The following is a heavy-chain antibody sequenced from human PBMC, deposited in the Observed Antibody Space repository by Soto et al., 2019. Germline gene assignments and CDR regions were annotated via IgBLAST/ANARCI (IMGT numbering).Heavy chain of an antibody. CDR3: ATYHGDDCESERHRY. CDR1: GYTCGAYL. D-gene: IGHD2-21*02. J-gene: IGHJ4*01. V-gene: IGHV3-7*01. CDR2: INQDGSVE. Sequence: GRNLGICSAAYGYTCGAYLMTCVRQAPGKGLDWVANINQDGSVEYYADSVQGRFTISRDNAKNSLYLHMNSLRAEDTAVYYCATYHGDDCESERHRYWRPGT.